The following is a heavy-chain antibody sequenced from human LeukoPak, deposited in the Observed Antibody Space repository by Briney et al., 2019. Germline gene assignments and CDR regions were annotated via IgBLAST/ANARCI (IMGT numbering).Heavy chain of an antibody. J-gene: IGHJ3*02. Sequence: SENLSLTCTVSGGSISSSSYYWGWIRQPPGKGLEWIGSIYYSGSTYYNPSLKSRVTISVDTSKNQFSLKLSSVTAADTAVYYCARDGEDYYDSSAPAFDIWGQGTMVTVSS. CDR1: GGSISSSSYY. D-gene: IGHD3-22*01. V-gene: IGHV4-39*07. CDR3: ARDGEDYYDSSAPAFDI. CDR2: IYYSGST.